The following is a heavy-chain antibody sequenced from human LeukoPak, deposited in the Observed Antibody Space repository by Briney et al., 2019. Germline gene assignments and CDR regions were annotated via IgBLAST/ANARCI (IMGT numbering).Heavy chain of an antibody. D-gene: IGHD4-17*01. CDR2: IYYSGST. CDR1: GGSISSYY. CDR3: ARVRYGDCFDY. Sequence: ASETLSLTCTVSGGSISSYYWNWIRQPPGKGLEWIGYIYYSGSTNYNPSLKSRVTISVDTSKNQFSLKLSSVTAADTAVYYCARVRYGDCFDYWGQGTLVTVSS. J-gene: IGHJ4*02. V-gene: IGHV4-59*01.